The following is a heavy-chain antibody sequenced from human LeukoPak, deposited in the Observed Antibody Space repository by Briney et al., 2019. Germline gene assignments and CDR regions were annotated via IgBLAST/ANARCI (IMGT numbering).Heavy chain of an antibody. D-gene: IGHD4-23*01. V-gene: IGHV4-59*01. CDR1: GGSISSYY. CDR3: ARQVVTDFYYFDY. Sequence: SETLSLTCTVSGGSISSYYWSWIRQPPGGGLEWIGYIYYSGSTNYNPSLKSRVTISVDTSKNQFSLKLSSVTAADTAVYYCARQVVTDFYYFDYWGQGTLVTVSS. CDR2: IYYSGST. J-gene: IGHJ4*02.